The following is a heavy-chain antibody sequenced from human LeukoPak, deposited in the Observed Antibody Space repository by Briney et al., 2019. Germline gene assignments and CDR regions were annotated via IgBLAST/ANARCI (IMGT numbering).Heavy chain of an antibody. D-gene: IGHD3-22*01. CDR2: IYHSGST. CDR1: GGSISSGGYY. J-gene: IGHJ6*02. V-gene: IGHV4-30-2*01. Sequence: SQTLSLTCTVSGGSISSGGYYWSWIRQPPGKGLEWIGYIYHSGSTYYNPSLKSRVTISVDRSKNQFSLKLSSVTAADTAVYYCARDALYDSGASGYYYGMDVWGQGTTVTVSS. CDR3: ARDALYDSGASGYYYGMDV.